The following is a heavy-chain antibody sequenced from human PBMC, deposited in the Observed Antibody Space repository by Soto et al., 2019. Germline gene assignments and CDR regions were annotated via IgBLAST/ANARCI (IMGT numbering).Heavy chain of an antibody. CDR3: ASNDYGDTNWFDP. CDR2: IYYSGST. CDR1: GGSISSGGYY. Sequence: SETVSLTCTVSGGSISSGGYYWSWIRQHPGKGLEWIGYIYYSGSTYYNPSLKSRVTISVDTSKNQFSLKLSSVTAADTAVYYCASNDYGDTNWFDPWGQGTLVTVSS. V-gene: IGHV4-31*03. D-gene: IGHD4-17*01. J-gene: IGHJ5*02.